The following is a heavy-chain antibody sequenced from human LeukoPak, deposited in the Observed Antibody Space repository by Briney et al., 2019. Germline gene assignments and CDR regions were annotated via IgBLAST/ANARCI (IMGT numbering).Heavy chain of an antibody. CDR1: GGTFSSYA. CDR3: ARADYSSSSEYY. D-gene: IGHD6-6*01. Sequence: ASVKVSCKASGGTFSSYAISWVRQAPGQGLEWMGGIIPIFGTANYAQKFQGRVTITTDESTSTAYMELSSLRSEDTAVYYCARADYSSSSEYYWGQGTLVTVSS. CDR2: IIPIFGTA. V-gene: IGHV1-69*05. J-gene: IGHJ4*02.